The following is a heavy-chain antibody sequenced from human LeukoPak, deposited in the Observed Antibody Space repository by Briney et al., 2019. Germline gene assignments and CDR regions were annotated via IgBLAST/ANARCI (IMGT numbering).Heavy chain of an antibody. V-gene: IGHV1-69*01. CDR2: FIPIFGTA. CDR1: GGPFCSYA. CDR3: AREGYCSSTSCYQDY. Sequence: SVKVSCKASGGPFCSYAISWVRQSPRQGLGWMGGFIPIFGTANYAQKSQGRVTITADESTSTAYMELSSLRSEDTAVYYCAREGYCSSTSCYQDYWGQGTLVTVSS. J-gene: IGHJ4*02. D-gene: IGHD2-2*01.